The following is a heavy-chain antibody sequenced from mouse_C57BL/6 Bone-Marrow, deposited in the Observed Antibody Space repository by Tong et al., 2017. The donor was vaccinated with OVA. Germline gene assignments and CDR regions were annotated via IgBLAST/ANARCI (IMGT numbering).Heavy chain of an antibody. V-gene: IGHV1-54*01. CDR3: AREQMMVTTFAY. Sequence: VQLQESGAELVRPGTSVKVSCKASGYAFTNYLIEWVKQRPGQGLEWIGVINPGSGGTNYNEKFKGKATLTADKSSSTAYMQLSSLTSDESAVYFCAREQMMVTTFAYWGQGTLVTVSA. CDR2: INPGSGGT. D-gene: IGHD2-3*01. J-gene: IGHJ3*01. CDR1: GYAFTNYL.